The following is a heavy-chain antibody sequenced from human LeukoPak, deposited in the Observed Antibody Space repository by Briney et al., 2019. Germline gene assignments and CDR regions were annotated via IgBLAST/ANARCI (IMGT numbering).Heavy chain of an antibody. Sequence: SQTLSLTCAISGDSVSSNSATWNWIRQSPSRGLEWLGRTYYRSRWYNDYAVSVKSRITINPDTSKNQFSLQLNSVTPEDTAVYYCARYSSGWLGMYYYYYGMDVWGQGTTVTVSS. CDR2: TYYRSRWYN. V-gene: IGHV6-1*01. CDR1: GDSVSSNSAT. J-gene: IGHJ6*02. CDR3: ARYSSGWLGMYYYYYGMDV. D-gene: IGHD6-19*01.